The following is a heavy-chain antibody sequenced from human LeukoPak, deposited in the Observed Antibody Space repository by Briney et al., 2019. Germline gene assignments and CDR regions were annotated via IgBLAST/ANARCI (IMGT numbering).Heavy chain of an antibody. D-gene: IGHD2/OR15-2a*01. Sequence: PSETLSLTCTVSGGSISSYYWSWIRQPAGKGLEWIGRIYTSGSTNYNPSLKSRVTMSVDTSKNQFSLKLSSVTAADTAVYYCARESYLNYYCYYMDVWGKGTTVTISS. J-gene: IGHJ6*03. CDR3: ARESYLNYYCYYMDV. V-gene: IGHV4-4*07. CDR2: IYTSGST. CDR1: GGSISSYY.